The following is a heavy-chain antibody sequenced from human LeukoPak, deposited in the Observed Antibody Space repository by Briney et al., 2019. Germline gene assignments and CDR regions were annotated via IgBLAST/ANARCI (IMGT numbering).Heavy chain of an antibody. D-gene: IGHD6-13*01. CDR2: MNPNSGKT. J-gene: IGHJ4*02. CDR3: GRISSKGKQQLVRRGFDY. V-gene: IGHV1-8*01. Sequence: ASVKVSCKASGYTFTSYDINWVRQAPGQGPEWMGWMNPNSGKTNYAQKFQGRVTMTRDTSISTAYMELSSLRSEDTAVYYCGRISSKGKQQLVRRGFDYWVQGTLVTVSS. CDR1: GYTFTSYD.